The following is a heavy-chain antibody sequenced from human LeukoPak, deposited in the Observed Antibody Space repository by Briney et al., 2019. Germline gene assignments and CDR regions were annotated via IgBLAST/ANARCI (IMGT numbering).Heavy chain of an antibody. CDR2: IYYGGSP. CDR1: GGSISTTSNS. CDR3: AKDRIAAAGTGD. D-gene: IGHD6-13*01. Sequence: SETLSLTCTVSGGSISTTSNSWGWAWIRQRPGKGLEWIGSIYYGGSPYYNSSLKSRVTISVDTSKNHFSLKVASLTAADTAVYYCAKDRIAAAGTGDWGQGTLVTVSS. J-gene: IGHJ4*02. V-gene: IGHV4-39*02.